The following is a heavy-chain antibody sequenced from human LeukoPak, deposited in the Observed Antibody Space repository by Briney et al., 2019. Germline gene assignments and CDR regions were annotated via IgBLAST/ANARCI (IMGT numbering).Heavy chain of an antibody. V-gene: IGHV3-74*01. CDR2: INSDGSTT. D-gene: IGHD3-3*01. CDR1: GFTFSSYW. J-gene: IGHJ4*02. CDR3: TILPPVCSGYAFDY. Sequence: PGGSMRLSCAASGFTFSSYWMHWVRQAPGKGLVWVSRINSDGSTTSYADSVKGRFTISRDNAKNTLYLQMSRQRAEDTTLYYWTILPPVCSGYAFDYWGQGTLVTVSS.